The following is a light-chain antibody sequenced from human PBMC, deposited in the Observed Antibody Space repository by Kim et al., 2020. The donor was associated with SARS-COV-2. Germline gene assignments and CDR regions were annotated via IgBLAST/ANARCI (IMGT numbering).Light chain of an antibody. CDR3: QQSYSTPPT. V-gene: IGKV1-39*01. CDR2: AAS. J-gene: IGKJ1*01. Sequence: DIQITQSPSSLSASVGDRVTITCRASQSISSYLNWYQQKPGKAPKLLIYAASSLQSGVPSRFSGSGSVTDFTLTISSLQPEDFATYYCQQSYSTPPTFGLGTKVDIK. CDR1: QSISSY.